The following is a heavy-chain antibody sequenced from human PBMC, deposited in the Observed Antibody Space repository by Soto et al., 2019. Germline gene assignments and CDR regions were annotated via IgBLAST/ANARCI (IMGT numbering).Heavy chain of an antibody. Sequence: VQLVESGGGLVQPGGSPRLSCVASGFSLANYPMNWVRQTPGKGLEWISYSSPRGDTIYYADSVEGRFTISRDNARNSLSLHMSSLRDEDSALYYCAKGPHTNVGWPYYFESWGQGVPVTVSS. CDR1: GFSLANYP. J-gene: IGHJ4*02. CDR3: AKGPHTNVGWPYYFES. D-gene: IGHD6-19*01. V-gene: IGHV3-48*02. CDR2: SSPRGDTI.